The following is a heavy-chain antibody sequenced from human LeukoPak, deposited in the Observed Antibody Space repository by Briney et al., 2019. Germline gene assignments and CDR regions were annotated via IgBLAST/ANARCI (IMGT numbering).Heavy chain of an antibody. D-gene: IGHD3-22*01. CDR2: IKPNRGGT. J-gene: IGHJ4*02. Sequence: ASVEVSGKASGYTVTGYDMHGVRRSPGQGVEWWGWIKPNRGGTNDAQKFQGRVTMPRDTSITTAYMELSRLRSDATAVYYCTRDLSSGYYYFDYWGQGTLVTVSS. V-gene: IGHV1-2*02. CDR3: TRDLSSGYYYFDY. CDR1: GYTVTGYD.